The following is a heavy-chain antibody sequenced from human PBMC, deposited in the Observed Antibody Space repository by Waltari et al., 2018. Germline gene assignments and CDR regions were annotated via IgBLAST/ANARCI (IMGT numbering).Heavy chain of an antibody. Sequence: QVHLQESGPGLVKSSETLSLTCAVSGYSISSGYYWGWLRQPPGKGLEWIGSIFHTGNTYYNPSLKSRVTISVDKSKNQFSLKFNSVTAADTAVYYCARVHWGSSGNWFDPWGQGTPVIVSS. CDR3: ARVHWGSSGNWFDP. CDR1: GYSISSGYY. CDR2: IFHTGNT. J-gene: IGHJ5*02. D-gene: IGHD1-26*01. V-gene: IGHV4-38-2*01.